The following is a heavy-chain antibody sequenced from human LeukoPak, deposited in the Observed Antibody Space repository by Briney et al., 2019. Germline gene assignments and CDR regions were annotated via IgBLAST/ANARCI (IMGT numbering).Heavy chain of an antibody. CDR2: FDPEDGET. Sequence: ASVKVSCKVSGYTLTELSMHWVRQAPGKGLEWMGGFDPEDGETIYAQKFQGRVTVTTDTSTSTAYMELRSLRSDDTAVYYCARDRDSSGYYPDYWGQGTLVTVSS. V-gene: IGHV1-24*01. CDR1: GYTLTELS. D-gene: IGHD3-22*01. CDR3: ARDRDSSGYYPDY. J-gene: IGHJ4*02.